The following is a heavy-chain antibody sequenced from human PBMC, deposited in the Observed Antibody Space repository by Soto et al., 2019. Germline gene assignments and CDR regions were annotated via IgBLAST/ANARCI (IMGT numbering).Heavy chain of an antibody. V-gene: IGHV1-3*01. CDR3: ARDQYTMVRGVTYGMDV. J-gene: IGHJ6*02. CDR2: INAGNGNT. Sequence: QVQLVQSGAEVKKPGASVKVSCKASGYTFTSYAMHWVRQAPGQRLEWMGWINAGNGNTKYSQKFQGRVTITRDTSASTAYMEVSSLRSEDTAVYYCARDQYTMVRGVTYGMDVWGQGTTVTVSS. CDR1: GYTFTSYA. D-gene: IGHD3-10*01.